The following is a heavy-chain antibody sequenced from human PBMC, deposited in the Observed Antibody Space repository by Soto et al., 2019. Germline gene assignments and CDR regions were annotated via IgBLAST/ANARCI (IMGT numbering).Heavy chain of an antibody. CDR3: ARDRLRFFTTNAHYYYGMDV. CDR1: GYTFTSYY. CDR2: INPSGGST. D-gene: IGHD3-3*01. J-gene: IGHJ6*02. Sequence: ASVKVSCKASGYTFTSYYMHWVRQAPGQGLEWMGIINPSGGSTSYAQKFQGRVTMTRDTSTSTVYMELSSLRSEDTAVYYCARDRLRFFTTNAHYYYGMDVWGQGTTVTVSS. V-gene: IGHV1-46*01.